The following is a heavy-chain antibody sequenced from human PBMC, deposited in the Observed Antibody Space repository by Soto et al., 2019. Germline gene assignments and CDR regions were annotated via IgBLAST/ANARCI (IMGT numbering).Heavy chain of an antibody. Sequence: GSRKITCQGSGYSFAKSWIGWVRQMPGKGLEWMGIIDPSDSDTRYSPSFQGLVSISADKSVNVSYLQWSSLKASDTAMYYCARHGRGPLFYFYGMDVWGQGTAVTVT. D-gene: IGHD2-15*01. CDR2: IDPSDSDT. J-gene: IGHJ6*02. V-gene: IGHV5-51*01. CDR1: GYSFAKSW. CDR3: ARHGRGPLFYFYGMDV.